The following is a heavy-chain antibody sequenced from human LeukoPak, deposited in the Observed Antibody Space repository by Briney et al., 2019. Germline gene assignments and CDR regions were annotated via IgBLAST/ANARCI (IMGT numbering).Heavy chain of an antibody. CDR1: GDSISSYY. D-gene: IGHD4-17*01. CDR3: AREGRQDYVYFDC. V-gene: IGHV4-59*01. Sequence: SETPSLTCTVSGDSISSYYWSWIRQPPGKGLEWMGYINYSGNTNYNPSLKSRVTISVDTSKNQFSLRLTSVTAADTAVYYCAREGRQDYVYFDCWGQGTLVTVSS. J-gene: IGHJ4*02. CDR2: INYSGNT.